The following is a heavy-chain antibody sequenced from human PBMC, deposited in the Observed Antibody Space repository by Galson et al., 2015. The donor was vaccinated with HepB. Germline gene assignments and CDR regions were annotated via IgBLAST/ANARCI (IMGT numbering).Heavy chain of an antibody. CDR2: IRNKAYGGTI. CDR1: GFTFGDYA. J-gene: IGHJ4*02. CDR3: TRGYRYFDS. D-gene: IGHD1-14*01. Sequence: SLRLSCAASGFTFGDYAMSWVRQAPGKGLEWVTFIRNKAYGGTIEYAASLKGRFTISRDDSKSIAYLQMNSLKTEDTAVYYCTRGYRYFDSWGQGTLVTVSS. V-gene: IGHV3-49*04.